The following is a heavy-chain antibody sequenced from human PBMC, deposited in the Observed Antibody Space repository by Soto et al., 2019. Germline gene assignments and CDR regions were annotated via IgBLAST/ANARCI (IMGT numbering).Heavy chain of an antibody. D-gene: IGHD2-15*01. CDR2: IYYSGST. CDR3: ARDSPGGIPDY. Sequence: TLSLTCTVSGGSVSSGSYYWSWIRQPPGKGPEWIGYIYYSGSTNYNPSLKSRVTISVDTSENQFSLKLSSVTAADTAVYYCARDSPGGIPDYWGQGTLVTVSS. J-gene: IGHJ4*02. V-gene: IGHV4-61*01. CDR1: GGSVSSGSYY.